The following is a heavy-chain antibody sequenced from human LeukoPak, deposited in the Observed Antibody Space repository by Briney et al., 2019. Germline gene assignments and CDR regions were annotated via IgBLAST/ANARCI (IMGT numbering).Heavy chain of an antibody. J-gene: IGHJ4*02. V-gene: IGHV3-23*01. CDR2: IGDSGATT. D-gene: IGHD3-10*01. CDR1: GFTLSSYA. CDR3: ASFHYYGSGAYYLSY. Sequence: GGSLRLSCAASGFTLSSYAMTWVRQAPGKGLEWVSDIGDSGATTYYADSVKGWFTISRDNSKNTLYLQMSSLRAEDTAVYFCASFHYYGSGAYYLSYWGQGTLVNVSS.